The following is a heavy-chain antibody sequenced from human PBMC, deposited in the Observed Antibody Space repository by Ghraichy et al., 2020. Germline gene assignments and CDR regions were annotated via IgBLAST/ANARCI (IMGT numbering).Heavy chain of an antibody. CDR2: INHSGST. J-gene: IGHJ5*02. V-gene: IGHV4-34*01. D-gene: IGHD3-16*02. CDR1: GGSFSGYY. CDR3: ARVRITFGGVIVPAWFDP. Sequence: SETLSLTCAVYGGSFSGYYWSWIRQPPGKRLEWIGEINHSGSTNYNPSLKSRVTISVDTSKNQFSLKLSSVTAADTAVYYCARVRITFGGVIVPAWFDPWGQGTLVTVSS.